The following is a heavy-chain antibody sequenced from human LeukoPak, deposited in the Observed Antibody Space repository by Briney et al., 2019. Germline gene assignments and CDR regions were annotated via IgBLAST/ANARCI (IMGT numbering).Heavy chain of an antibody. CDR1: GFTFSSHW. CDR3: ARVEMATIGAFDY. D-gene: IGHD5-24*01. CDR2: INSDGSSI. V-gene: IGHV3-74*01. Sequence: PGGSLRLSCAASGFTFSSHWMHWVRQAPGKGLVWVSRINSDGSSISYADSVKGRFTISRDNAKNTLYLQMNSLRAEDTAVYYCARVEMATIGAFDYWGQGTLVTVSS. J-gene: IGHJ4*02.